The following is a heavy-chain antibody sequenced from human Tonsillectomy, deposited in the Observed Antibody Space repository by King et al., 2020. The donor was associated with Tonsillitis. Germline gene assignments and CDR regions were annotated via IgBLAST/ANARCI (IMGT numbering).Heavy chain of an antibody. CDR3: ARGTEGRIAARSFDY. D-gene: IGHD6-6*01. CDR1: GGSISSSNW. J-gene: IGHJ4*02. CDR2: IYHRGST. V-gene: IGHV4-4*02. Sequence: VQLQESGPGLVKPSGTLSLTCAVSGGSISSSNWWSGVRQPPGKGLGGIGEIYHRGSTNYNPSLKSRVTISVDKSKNQFSLTRSSVTAADTAVYYGARGTEGRIAARSFDYWGQGTLVTVSS.